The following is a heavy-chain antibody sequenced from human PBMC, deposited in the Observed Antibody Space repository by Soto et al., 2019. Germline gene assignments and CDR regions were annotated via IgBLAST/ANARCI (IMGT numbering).Heavy chain of an antibody. CDR2: IYYRGST. V-gene: IGHV4-59*11. Sequence: SETLSLTCTVSGGSISSHYWSWVRQAPGKGLEWIGHIYYRGSTSYNPSLRSRSTISVDTSNNQFSLKLNSVTTADTAVYYCARDGREASGMDVWGQGTQVTVSS. CDR3: ARDGREASGMDV. J-gene: IGHJ6*01. D-gene: IGHD1-26*01. CDR1: GGSISSHY.